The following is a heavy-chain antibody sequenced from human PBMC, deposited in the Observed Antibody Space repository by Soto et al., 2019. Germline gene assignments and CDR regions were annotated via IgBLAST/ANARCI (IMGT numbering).Heavy chain of an antibody. CDR2: ISYDGSNK. CDR1: GFTFSSYA. D-gene: IGHD1-7*01. Sequence: GGSLRLSCAASGFTFSSYAMHWVRQAPGKGLEWVAVISYDGSNKYYADSVKGRFTISRDNSKNTLYLQMNSLRAEDTAVYYCARDGWNYVARDAFDIWGQGTVVTVSS. CDR3: ARDGWNYVARDAFDI. J-gene: IGHJ3*02. V-gene: IGHV3-30-3*01.